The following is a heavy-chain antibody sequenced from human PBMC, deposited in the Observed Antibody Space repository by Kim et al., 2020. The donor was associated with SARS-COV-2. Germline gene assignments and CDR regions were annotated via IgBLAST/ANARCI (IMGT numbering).Heavy chain of an antibody. V-gene: IGHV3-23*01. J-gene: IGHJ4*02. CDR1: GFTFSSYS. Sequence: GGSLRLSCAASGFTFSSYSMSWVRQAPGKGLEWVSAISGSGGSTYYADSVKGRFTISRVNSKNTLYLQMNSLRAEDTAVYYCAKDFDSSSSVAYFDYWGQGTLVTVSS. D-gene: IGHD6-6*01. CDR3: AKDFDSSSSVAYFDY. CDR2: ISGSGGST.